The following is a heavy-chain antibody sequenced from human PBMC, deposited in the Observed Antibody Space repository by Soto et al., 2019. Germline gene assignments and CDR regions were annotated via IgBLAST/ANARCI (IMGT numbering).Heavy chain of an antibody. CDR1: GFTFGDYM. CDR3: SREGPGCRGGSCHAA. J-gene: IGHJ5*02. D-gene: IGHD2-15*01. Sequence: PEGSLRLSCTASGFTFGDYMMSWVRQAPGKGLDWVGLIRSKGYGGTTQYAASVQGRFTISGDDSKSIAYLQMNSLKTEDTAVYYCSREGPGCRGGSCHAAWGQGTLVTVSS. CDR2: IRSKGYGGTT. V-gene: IGHV3-49*04.